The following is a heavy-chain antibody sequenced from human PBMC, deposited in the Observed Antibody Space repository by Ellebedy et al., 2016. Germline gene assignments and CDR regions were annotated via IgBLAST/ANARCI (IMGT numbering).Heavy chain of an antibody. D-gene: IGHD2-8*01. V-gene: IGHV2-5*01. J-gene: IGHJ5*02. CDR3: APSSVAYCTDGVCSNWFDP. CDR2: IYWNDDK. Sequence: SGPTLVXPTQTLTLTCTFSGFSLSTSGVGVGWIRQPPGKALEWLALIYWNDDKRYSPSLRSRLTITKDTSKNQVVLTMTNMDPVDTATFYCAPSSVAYCTDGVCSNWFDPWGQGTLVTVSS. CDR1: GFSLSTSGVG.